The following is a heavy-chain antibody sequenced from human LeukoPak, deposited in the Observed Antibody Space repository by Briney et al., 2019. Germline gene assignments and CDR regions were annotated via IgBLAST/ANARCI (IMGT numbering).Heavy chain of an antibody. D-gene: IGHD2-8*01. CDR1: GYTLTELS. Sequence: ASVKVSCKVSGYTLTELSMHWVRQAPGKGLEWMGGFDPEDGETIYAQKFQGRVTMTEDTSTDTAYMELSSLRSEDTAVYYCATAPYCTNGVCYSGPDYWGQGTLVTVSS. CDR3: ATAPYCTNGVCYSGPDY. CDR2: FDPEDGET. J-gene: IGHJ4*02. V-gene: IGHV1-24*01.